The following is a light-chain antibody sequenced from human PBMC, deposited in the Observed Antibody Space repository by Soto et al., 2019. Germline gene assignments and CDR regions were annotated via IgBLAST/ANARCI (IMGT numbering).Light chain of an antibody. J-gene: IGKJ1*01. Sequence: EIVMTQSPVTLSVSPWERATLSCRASQSVDSNLAWYQQKPGQAPRLLIYDASTRATGVPARISGSGSGTEFTLTISSLQSEDFAVYYCQQYHKWRTFGQGTKVDIK. V-gene: IGKV3-15*01. CDR1: QSVDSN. CDR3: QQYHKWRT. CDR2: DAS.